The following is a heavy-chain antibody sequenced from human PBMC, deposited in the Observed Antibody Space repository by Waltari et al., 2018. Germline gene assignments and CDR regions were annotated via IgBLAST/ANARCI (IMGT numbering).Heavy chain of an antibody. J-gene: IGHJ5*02. D-gene: IGHD3-10*01. CDR2: IYSSGST. V-gene: IGHV4-59*11. Sequence: QVQLQESGPGLVKPSETLSLICSVSGGSISTHFWGWIRQPPGKTLEWIGNIYSSGSTNYNPSLTIRFTIALDMSKNQFSLKLRSVSAADTAVYYCARASYGSGSSWFDPWGQGNLVTVSS. CDR3: ARASYGSGSSWFDP. CDR1: GGSISTHF.